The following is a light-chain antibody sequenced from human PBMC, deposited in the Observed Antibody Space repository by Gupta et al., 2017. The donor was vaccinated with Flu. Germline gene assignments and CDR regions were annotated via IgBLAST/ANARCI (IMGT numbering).Light chain of an antibody. J-gene: IGKJ1*01. Sequence: GESATLSCRGSQSVSSTLAWYQQKPGQAPRLLIYGASARATSIPVRFSGSGSGTEFTLTISSLQSEDFAVYYCQQYNNWPLTFGQGTKVEIK. CDR3: QQYNNWPLT. CDR1: QSVSST. V-gene: IGKV3-15*01. CDR2: GAS.